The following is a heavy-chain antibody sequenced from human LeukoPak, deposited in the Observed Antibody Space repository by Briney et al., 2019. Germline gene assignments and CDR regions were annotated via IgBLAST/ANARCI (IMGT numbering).Heavy chain of an antibody. J-gene: IGHJ4*02. CDR2: IYYSGST. V-gene: IGHV4-59*12. CDR3: TRGTVTTTYGDY. D-gene: IGHD4-17*01. Sequence: SETLSLTCTVTGGSISSYHWSWIRQPPGKGLEWIGYIYYSGSTNYNPSLESRVTISVDTSKNQFSLKLSSVTAADTAVYYCTRGTVTTTYGDYWGQGTLVTVSS. CDR1: GGSISSYH.